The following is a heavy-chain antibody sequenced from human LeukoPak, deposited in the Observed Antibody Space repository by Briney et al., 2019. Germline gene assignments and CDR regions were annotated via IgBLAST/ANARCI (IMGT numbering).Heavy chain of an antibody. CDR2: INHSGST. J-gene: IGHJ5*02. Sequence: SESLSLTCAVYGGSFSGYYWSWIRQPPGKGLEWIGEINHSGSTNYNPSLKSRVTISVDTSKNQFSLKLNSVTAADTAVYYCARLGGATSAWFDPWGQGTLVTVSS. D-gene: IGHD1-26*01. CDR1: GGSFSGYY. V-gene: IGHV4-34*01. CDR3: ARLGGATSAWFDP.